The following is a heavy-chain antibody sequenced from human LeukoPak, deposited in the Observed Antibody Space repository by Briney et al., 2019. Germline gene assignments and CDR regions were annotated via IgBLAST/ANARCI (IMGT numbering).Heavy chain of an antibody. CDR1: GGSISNSSYY. J-gene: IGHJ4*02. D-gene: IGHD6-13*01. CDR2: IYYSGST. CDR3: ARLRRNSWYFDY. V-gene: IGHV4-39*01. Sequence: PSETLSLTCTVSGGSISNSSYYWGWIRQPPGKGLEWIGSIYYSGSTYYNPSLKSRVTISVDTSKNQFSLKLSSVTAADTAVYYCARLRRNSWYFDYWGQGTLVTVSS.